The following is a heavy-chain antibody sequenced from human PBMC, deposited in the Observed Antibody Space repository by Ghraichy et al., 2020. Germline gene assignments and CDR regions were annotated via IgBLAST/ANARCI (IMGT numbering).Heavy chain of an antibody. Sequence: GGSLRLSCAASGFTVSSNYMSWVRQAPGKGLEWVSVIYSGGSTYYADSVKGRFTISRHNSKNTLYLQMNSLRAEDTAVYYCAREGPEAEFVMDVWGQGTTVTVSS. V-gene: IGHV3-53*04. J-gene: IGHJ6*02. CDR1: GFTVSSNY. D-gene: IGHD1-14*01. CDR2: IYSGGST. CDR3: AREGPEAEFVMDV.